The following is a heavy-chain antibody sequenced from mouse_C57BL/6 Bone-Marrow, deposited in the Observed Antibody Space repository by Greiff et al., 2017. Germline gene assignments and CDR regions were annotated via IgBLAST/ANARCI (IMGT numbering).Heavy chain of an antibody. V-gene: IGHV1-50*01. CDR2: IDPSDSYN. CDR3: AIDYYGSSMFAY. J-gene: IGHJ3*01. CDR1: GYTFTSYW. Sequence: QVQLQQPGAELVKPGASVKLSCKASGYTFTSYWMQWVQQRPGQGLEWIGEIDPSDSYNNYNQKFKGKATLSVDTSYSTAYMQLSSLTSVDSAVYYCAIDYYGSSMFAYWGQGTLVTVSA. D-gene: IGHD1-1*01.